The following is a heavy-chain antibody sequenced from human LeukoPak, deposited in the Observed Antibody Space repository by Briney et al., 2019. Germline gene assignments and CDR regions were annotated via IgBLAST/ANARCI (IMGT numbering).Heavy chain of an antibody. V-gene: IGHV3-21*01. D-gene: IGHD4-17*01. CDR1: GFTFSSYS. J-gene: IGHJ4*02. Sequence: GGSLKLSCAASGFTFSSYSMNWVRQAPGKGLEWVSSISSSSSYIYYADSVKGRFTISRDNAKNSLYLQMNSLRAEDTAVYYCARDLNTVTTYYFDYWGQGTLVTVSS. CDR2: ISSSSSYI. CDR3: ARDLNTVTTYYFDY.